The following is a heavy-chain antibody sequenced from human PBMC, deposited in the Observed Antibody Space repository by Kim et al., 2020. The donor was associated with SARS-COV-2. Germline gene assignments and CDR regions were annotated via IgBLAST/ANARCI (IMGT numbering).Heavy chain of an antibody. CDR3: AREGYCSGGSCQHTMDV. J-gene: IGHJ6*03. CDR2: IWYDGSNK. Sequence: GGSLRLSCAASGFTFSSYGMHWVRQAPGKGLEWVAVIWYDGSNKYYADSVKGRFTISRDNSKNTLYLQMNSLRAEDTAVYYCAREGYCSGGSCQHTMDVWGKGTTVTVSS. CDR1: GFTFSSYG. D-gene: IGHD2-15*01. V-gene: IGHV3-33*01.